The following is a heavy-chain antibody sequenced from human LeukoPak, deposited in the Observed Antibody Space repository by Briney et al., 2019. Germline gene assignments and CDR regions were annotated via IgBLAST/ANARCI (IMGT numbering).Heavy chain of an antibody. D-gene: IGHD5-12*01. CDR3: ARDSGYSGYERVAGQF. CDR1: GYTFTSYG. V-gene: IGHV1-69*13. Sequence: ASVKVSCKASGYTFTSYGISWVRQAPGQGLEWMGGVIPIFGTANYAQKFQGRVTITADESTSTAYMELSSLRSEDTAVYYCARDSGYSGYERVAGQFWGQGTLVTVSS. J-gene: IGHJ4*02. CDR2: VIPIFGTA.